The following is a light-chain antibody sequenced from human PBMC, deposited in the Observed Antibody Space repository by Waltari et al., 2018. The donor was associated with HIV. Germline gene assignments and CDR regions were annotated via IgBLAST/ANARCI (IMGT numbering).Light chain of an antibody. Sequence: DIVMTQSPLSLPVTPGEPASISCRSSQSLLQSNGYNYLGWYLQKPGQSPQLLIYLGSNRASGVPDRFSGSASGTDFTLKISRVEADDVGVYYSMQALQTPWTFGPGTKVEIK. V-gene: IGKV2-28*01. CDR1: QSLLQSNGYNY. J-gene: IGKJ1*01. CDR3: MQALQTPWT. CDR2: LGS.